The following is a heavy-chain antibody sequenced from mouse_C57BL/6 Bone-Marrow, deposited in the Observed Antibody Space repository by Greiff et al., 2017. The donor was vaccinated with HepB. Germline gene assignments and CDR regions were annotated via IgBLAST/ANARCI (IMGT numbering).Heavy chain of an antibody. CDR3: ARSRPPAMDY. CDR2: IDPSDSYT. Sequence: QVQLQQPGAELVKPGASVKLSCKASGYTFTSYWMHWVKQRPGRGLEWIGEIDPSDSYTNYNQKFKGKSTLTVDKSSSTAYMQLSSLTSEDSAVYYCARSRPPAMDYWGQGTSVTVSS. CDR1: GYTFTSYW. J-gene: IGHJ4*01. V-gene: IGHV1-69*01.